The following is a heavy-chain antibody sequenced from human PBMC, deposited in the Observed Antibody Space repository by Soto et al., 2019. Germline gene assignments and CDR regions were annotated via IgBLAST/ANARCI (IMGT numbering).Heavy chain of an antibody. J-gene: IGHJ4*02. CDR3: ARGHPGAIAPHLFDS. V-gene: IGHV3-48*04. CDR1: GLTLSTSS. Sequence: GGSLRLSCAAFGLTLSTSSMNWVRQAPGRGLEWVSCIRSHTSVTADADSVKGRFTISRDSAENTLYLQLGSLRAGATAFYYCARGHPGAIAPHLFDSWGQGALVTVSS. CDR2: IRSHTSVT. D-gene: IGHD6-6*01.